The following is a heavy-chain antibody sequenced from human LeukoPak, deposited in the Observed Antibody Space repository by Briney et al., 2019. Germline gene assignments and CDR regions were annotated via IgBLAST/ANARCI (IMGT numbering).Heavy chain of an antibody. V-gene: IGHV4-59*08. CDR3: ARRRGYYGSGSYINYYYGMDV. D-gene: IGHD3-10*01. J-gene: IGHJ6*02. Sequence: PSETLSLTCTVSGGSISSYYWSWIRQPPGKGLEWIGYIYYSGSTNYNPSLKSRVTISVDTSKNQFSLKLSSVTAADTAVYYCARRRGYYGSGSYINYYYGMDVWGQGTLVTVSS. CDR1: GGSISSYY. CDR2: IYYSGST.